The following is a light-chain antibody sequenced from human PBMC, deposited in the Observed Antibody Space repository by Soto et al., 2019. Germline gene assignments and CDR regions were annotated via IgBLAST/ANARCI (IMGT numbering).Light chain of an antibody. Sequence: QCVLTQPASGSGSPGQSITISCTGTSSDVGAYNLVSWYQVHPGKAPKLMIFEVTKRPSGVSNRFSGSKSGNTASLTISGLHTEDEDDYFCCSYAGRPYVFGTGTKVPVL. CDR2: EVT. CDR3: CSYAGRPYV. J-gene: IGLJ1*01. V-gene: IGLV2-23*02. CDR1: SSDVGAYNL.